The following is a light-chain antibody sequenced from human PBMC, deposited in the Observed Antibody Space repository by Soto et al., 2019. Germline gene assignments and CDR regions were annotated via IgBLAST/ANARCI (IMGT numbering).Light chain of an antibody. CDR3: QQYNYWPLYT. Sequence: EIVMTQSPATLSVSPGERATLSCRASQSVSNNLAWYQQRPGQAPRLLIYSASARVTGIPVRFSGSGSGTEFTLTISSLQSEDFAVYYCQQYNYWPLYTFGQGTKLEI. CDR1: QSVSNN. V-gene: IGKV3-15*01. CDR2: SAS. J-gene: IGKJ2*01.